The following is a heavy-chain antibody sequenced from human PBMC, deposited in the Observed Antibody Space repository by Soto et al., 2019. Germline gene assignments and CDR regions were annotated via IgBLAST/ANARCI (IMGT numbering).Heavy chain of an antibody. V-gene: IGHV4-31*02. Sequence: SETLSLTCTVSGGSISSGGYYWSWIRQHPGKGLEWIGYIYYSGSTYYNPSLKSRVTISVDTSKSQFSLKLSSVTAADTAVYYCARDRWSSSSDGYYYYGMDVWGQGTTVTVSS. CDR1: GGSISSGGYY. J-gene: IGHJ6*02. CDR3: ARDRWSSSSDGYYYYGMDV. CDR2: IYYSGST. D-gene: IGHD6-6*01.